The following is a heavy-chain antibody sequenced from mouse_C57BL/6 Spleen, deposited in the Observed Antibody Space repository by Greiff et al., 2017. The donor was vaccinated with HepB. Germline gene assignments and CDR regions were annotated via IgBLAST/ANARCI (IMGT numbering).Heavy chain of an antibody. CDR3: ARFDGYYPYYFDY. CDR2: ISSGSSTI. J-gene: IGHJ2*01. V-gene: IGHV5-17*01. Sequence: EVQLVESGGGLVKPGGSLKLSCAASGFTFSDYGMHWVRQAPEKGLEWVAYISSGSSTIYYADTVKGRFTISRDNAKNTLFLQMTSLRSEDTAMYYCARFDGYYPYYFDYRGQGTTLTVSS. CDR1: GFTFSDYG. D-gene: IGHD2-3*01.